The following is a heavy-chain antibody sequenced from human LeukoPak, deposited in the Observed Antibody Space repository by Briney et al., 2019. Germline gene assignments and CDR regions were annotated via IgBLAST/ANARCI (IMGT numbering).Heavy chain of an antibody. J-gene: IGHJ4*02. CDR1: GYTFTSYY. Sequence: ASVKVSCKASGYTFTSYYMHWVRQAPGQGLEWMGIINPSGGSTSYAQKFQGRVTMTRDMSTSTVYMELSSLRSEDTAVYNCARDEYYDSSGYYYGDGAFDYWGQGTLVTVSS. CDR2: INPSGGST. CDR3: ARDEYYDSSGYYYGDGAFDY. V-gene: IGHV1-46*01. D-gene: IGHD3-22*01.